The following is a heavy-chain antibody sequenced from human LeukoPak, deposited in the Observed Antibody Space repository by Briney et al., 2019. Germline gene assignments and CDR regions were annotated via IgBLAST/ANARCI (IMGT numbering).Heavy chain of an antibody. V-gene: IGHV4-4*09. D-gene: IGHD6-13*01. CDR2: IYTSGST. Sequence: PSETLSLTCTVSGGSISSYYWSWIRQPPGKGLEWIGYIYTSGSTNYNPSLKSRVTISVDTSKNQFSLKLSSVTAADTAVYYCARRSIAAATFYFDYRGQGTLVTVSS. CDR3: ARRSIAAATFYFDY. J-gene: IGHJ4*02. CDR1: GGSISSYY.